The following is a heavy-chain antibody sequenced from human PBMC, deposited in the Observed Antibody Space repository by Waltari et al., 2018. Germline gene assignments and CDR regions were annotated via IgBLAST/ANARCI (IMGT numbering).Heavy chain of an antibody. J-gene: IGHJ6*02. CDR3: ARHPKDYDFWSGYYNYYYGMDV. V-gene: IGHV4-39*01. CDR1: GGSISSSSYY. CDR2: IYYSGRT. Sequence: QLQLQESGPGLVKPSETLSLTCTVSGGSISSSSYYWGWIRQPPGKGLEWIGSIYYSGRTYYNPSLKSRVTISVDTSKNQFSLKLSSVTAADTAVYYCARHPKDYDFWSGYYNYYYGMDVWGQGTTVTVSS. D-gene: IGHD3-3*01.